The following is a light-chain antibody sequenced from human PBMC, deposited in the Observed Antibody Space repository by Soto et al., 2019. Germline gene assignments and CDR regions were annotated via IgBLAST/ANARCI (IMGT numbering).Light chain of an antibody. V-gene: IGKV3D-15*01. Sequence: EIVMTQSPATLSVSPGGRATLSCRASQTVNIKLAWYQQKPGQAPRLLIFDASTRAAGVPARFSGRGSGKDFTLTISSLPSEDVALYYCQQYENWWTFGQGTKVEVK. J-gene: IGKJ1*01. CDR3: QQYENWWT. CDR2: DAS. CDR1: QTVNIK.